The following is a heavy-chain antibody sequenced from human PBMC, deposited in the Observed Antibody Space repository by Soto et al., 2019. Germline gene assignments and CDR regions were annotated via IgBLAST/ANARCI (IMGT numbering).Heavy chain of an antibody. D-gene: IGHD4-17*01. Sequence: SETLSLTCTVSGGSINSGDYSWTWIRQPPGKGLEWIGYIYYTGTTNYNTSLKSRVTISVDTSKNQFSLKLSSVTAADTAVYYCARRYGASFDYWGQGTLVTVSS. CDR3: ARRYGASFDY. CDR1: GGSINSGDYS. CDR2: IYYTGTT. V-gene: IGHV4-61*08. J-gene: IGHJ4*02.